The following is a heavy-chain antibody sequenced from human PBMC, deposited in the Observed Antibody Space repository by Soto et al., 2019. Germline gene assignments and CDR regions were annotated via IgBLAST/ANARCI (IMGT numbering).Heavy chain of an antibody. V-gene: IGHV5-51*01. CDR3: ARFRSHGIAAAGTYNDY. D-gene: IGHD6-25*01. CDR2: IYPGDSDT. Sequence: RGESLKISCKGSGYRFTSYWIGWVRQMPGKGLEWMGIIYPGDSDTRYSPSFQGQVTISADKSISTAYLQWSSLKASDTAMYYCARFRSHGIAAAGTYNDYWGQGTLVTVSS. CDR1: GYRFTSYW. J-gene: IGHJ4*02.